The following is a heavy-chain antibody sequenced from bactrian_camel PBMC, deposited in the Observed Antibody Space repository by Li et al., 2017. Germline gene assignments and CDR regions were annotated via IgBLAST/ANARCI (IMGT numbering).Heavy chain of an antibody. J-gene: IGHJ4*01. CDR3: ARSSWAARNSRDYDPTSP. D-gene: IGHD4*01. CDR2: VNTDGNT. CDR1: GYTTRTIC. V-gene: IGHV3S53*01. Sequence: QLVESGGGSVQPGGSLTLSCAASGYTTRTICMGWLRQVPGKEREGVAAVNTDGNTIYADSVKDRFTISKDNAKNTLYLQMDRLKPEDTAMYYCARSSWAARNSRDYDPTSPRGRGTQVTVS.